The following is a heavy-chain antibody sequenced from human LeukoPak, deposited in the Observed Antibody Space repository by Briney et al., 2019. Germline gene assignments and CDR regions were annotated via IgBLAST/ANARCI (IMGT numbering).Heavy chain of an antibody. D-gene: IGHD3-22*01. V-gene: IGHV3-23*01. Sequence: GGSLRLSCAASGFTFSSYAMSWVRQAPGKGLEWVSGISASGGGTFYAGSVEGRFIISRDNSKNTLSLQMNSLRAEDTAIYYCAKDKYHDSSGTFDYWGQGTLVTVSS. CDR2: ISASGGGT. CDR3: AKDKYHDSSGTFDY. J-gene: IGHJ4*02. CDR1: GFTFSSYA.